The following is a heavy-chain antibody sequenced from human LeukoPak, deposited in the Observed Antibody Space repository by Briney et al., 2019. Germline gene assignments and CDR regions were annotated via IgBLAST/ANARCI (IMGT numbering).Heavy chain of an antibody. J-gene: IGHJ5*02. Sequence: SETLSLTCIVSGGSISSGTYYWGWIRQPPGKGLEWIGSIYYSGSTNYNPSLKSRLTISVDTSKNQFSLKLSSVTAADTAVYYCARHEYSSSFWFDPWGQGTLVTVSS. V-gene: IGHV4-39*01. D-gene: IGHD6-6*01. CDR1: GGSISSGTYY. CDR2: IYYSGST. CDR3: ARHEYSSSFWFDP.